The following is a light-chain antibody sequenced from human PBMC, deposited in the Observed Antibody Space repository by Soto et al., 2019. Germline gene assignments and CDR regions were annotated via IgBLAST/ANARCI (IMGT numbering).Light chain of an antibody. CDR3: QQYNNWPIT. CDR2: GAS. CDR1: QSVSSN. V-gene: IGKV3-15*01. Sequence: EIVMTQSPATLSVSPGERATHSCRASQSVSSNLAWYQQKPGQAPRLLIYGASTGATGIPARFSGSGSGTEFTLTISSLQSEDFAVYYCQQYNNWPITFGPGTKVDIK. J-gene: IGKJ3*01.